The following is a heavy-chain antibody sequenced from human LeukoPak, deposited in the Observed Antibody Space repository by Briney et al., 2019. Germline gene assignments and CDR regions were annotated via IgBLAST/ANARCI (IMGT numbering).Heavy chain of an antibody. J-gene: IGHJ6*02. D-gene: IGHD7-27*01. CDR2: IDTVGNT. CDR3: IRIRTGEHQYGVDV. V-gene: IGHV3-13*01. CDR1: GFTFSTYD. Sequence: PGGSLRLSCAASGFTFSTYDMHWVRQATGKGLEWVSAIDTVGNTYYAGSVKGRFTISRENAWNSLYLQMDSLRDGDTAVYYCIRIRTGEHQYGVDVWGQGTTVTVSS.